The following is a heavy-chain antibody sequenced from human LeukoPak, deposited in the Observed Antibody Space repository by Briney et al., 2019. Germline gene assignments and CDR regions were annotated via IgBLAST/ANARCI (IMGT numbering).Heavy chain of an antibody. CDR2: ISGSGGST. J-gene: IGHJ3*02. D-gene: IGHD3-22*01. CDR3: AKGIYYDSSGYYYPAVFDI. V-gene: IGHV3-23*01. Sequence: GGSLRLSCAASGFTVISNYMSWVRQAPGKGLEWVSAISGSGGSTYYADSVKGRFTISRDNSKNTLYLQMNSLRAEDTAVYYCAKGIYYDSSGYYYPAVFDIWGQGTMVTVSS. CDR1: GFTVISNY.